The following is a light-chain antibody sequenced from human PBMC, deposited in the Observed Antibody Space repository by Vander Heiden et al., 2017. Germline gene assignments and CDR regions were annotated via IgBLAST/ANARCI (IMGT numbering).Light chain of an antibody. J-gene: IGKJ1*01. Sequence: EIVITQSPATLSVSPGERATLSCRASQSVRSNLAWYQQKPGQAPRLLIYGAATRATGIPARFSGSGSGTEFTLTISSRQSEDFAVYYCQQYNNWPPWTFGQGTKVEIK. CDR3: QQYNNWPPWT. CDR1: QSVRSN. V-gene: IGKV3-15*01. CDR2: GAA.